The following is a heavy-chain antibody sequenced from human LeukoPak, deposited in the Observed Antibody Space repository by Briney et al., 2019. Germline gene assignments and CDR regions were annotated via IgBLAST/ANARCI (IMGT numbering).Heavy chain of an antibody. CDR2: ISESGAIT. Sequence: PGGSLRLSCAASGFTFSSYAMNWVRQAPGKGLKWVSGISESGAITHYADSVKGRFTISRDNSKTTVFLQMNSQRAEDTAVYYCAVSVRFERVWHYFNNWGQGTQVTVSS. J-gene: IGHJ4*02. D-gene: IGHD3-10*01. CDR1: GFTFSSYA. V-gene: IGHV3-23*01. CDR3: AVSVRFERVWHYFNN.